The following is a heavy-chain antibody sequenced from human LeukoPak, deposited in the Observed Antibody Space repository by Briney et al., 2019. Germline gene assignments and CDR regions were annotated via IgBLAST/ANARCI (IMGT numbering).Heavy chain of an antibody. CDR2: ISPDGSTK. J-gene: IGHJ4*02. CDR3: ATGASGSWDF. D-gene: IGHD6-13*01. Sequence: GGSLRLSCAAYGFTFRRSWMSWVRQPPGKGLKWVANISPDGSTKYHMDSVKGRFTISRDNAKDSLYLEMSRLRDDDTAMYYCATGASGSWDFGGQGTLVTVSS. CDR1: GFTFRRSW. V-gene: IGHV3-7*03.